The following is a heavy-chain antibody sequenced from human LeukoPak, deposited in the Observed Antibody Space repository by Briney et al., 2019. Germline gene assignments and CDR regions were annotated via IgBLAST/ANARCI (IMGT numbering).Heavy chain of an antibody. V-gene: IGHV4-39*07. CDR3: AREFKWELDY. D-gene: IGHD1-26*01. CDR2: IYHSGST. CDR1: GGSISSSSYY. Sequence: SETLSLTCTVSGGSISSSSYYWGWIRQPPGKGLEWIGYIYHSGSTYYNPSLKSRVTISVDRSKNQFSLKLSSVTAADTAVYYCAREFKWELDYWGQGTLVTVSS. J-gene: IGHJ4*02.